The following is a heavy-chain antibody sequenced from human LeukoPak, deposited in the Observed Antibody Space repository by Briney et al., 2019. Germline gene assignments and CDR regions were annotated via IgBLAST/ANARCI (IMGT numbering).Heavy chain of an antibody. D-gene: IGHD3-10*01. CDR3: ARLGSGPGYYFDY. Sequence: GGSLRLSCAASGFTFNNYWMHWVRQAPGKGLVWFSRINSDGSGTSYADSVKGRFTISRDNAKNTLYLQMDSLRAEDTALYYCARLGSGPGYYFDYWGQGALVTVSS. CDR2: INSDGSGT. CDR1: GFTFNNYW. J-gene: IGHJ4*02. V-gene: IGHV3-74*01.